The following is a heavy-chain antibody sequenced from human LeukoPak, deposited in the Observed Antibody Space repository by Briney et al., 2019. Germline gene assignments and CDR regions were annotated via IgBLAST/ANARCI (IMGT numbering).Heavy chain of an antibody. J-gene: IGHJ1*01. Sequence: GGSLRLSCAASGFAFSSNWMHWVRHTPGKGLVWVSRINSGGSGTSYADSVEGRFTISRDNAKNTLYLQMNSLRAEDTAVYYCTRDRTYYDFWSGLSPIFQHWGQGTLVTVSS. CDR1: GFAFSSNW. V-gene: IGHV3-74*01. D-gene: IGHD3-3*01. CDR3: TRDRTYYDFWSGLSPIFQH. CDR2: INSGGSGT.